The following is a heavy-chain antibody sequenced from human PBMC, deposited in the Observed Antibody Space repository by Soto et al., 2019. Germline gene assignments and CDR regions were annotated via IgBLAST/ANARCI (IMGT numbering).Heavy chain of an antibody. D-gene: IGHD3-22*01. J-gene: IGHJ6*02. CDR2: IYYSGST. V-gene: IGHV4-31*03. CDR1: GGSISSGGYY. Sequence: SETLSLTCTVAGGSISSGGYYWSWIRQHPGKGLEWIGYIYYSGSTYYNPSLKSRVTISVDTSKNQFSLKLSSVTAADTAVYYCAREGYYDSSLDVWGQGTTVTVSS. CDR3: AREGYYDSSLDV.